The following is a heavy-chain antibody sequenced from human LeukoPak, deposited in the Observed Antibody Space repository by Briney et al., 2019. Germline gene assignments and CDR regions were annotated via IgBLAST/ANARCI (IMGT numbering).Heavy chain of an antibody. CDR2: ISGSGDFS. V-gene: IGHV3-23*01. Sequence: PGGSLRLSCAASGFTFSSYAMSWVRQAPGKGLEWVSGISGSGDFSFYADSVKGRFSISRDNSRNTLYLQMNSLRVEDTAVYYCAKDIPGSSWSHDFWGQGTLVTVSS. CDR1: GFTFSSYA. CDR3: AKDIPGSSWSHDF. D-gene: IGHD6-19*01. J-gene: IGHJ4*02.